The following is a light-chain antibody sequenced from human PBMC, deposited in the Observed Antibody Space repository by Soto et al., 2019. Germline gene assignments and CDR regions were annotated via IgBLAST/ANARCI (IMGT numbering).Light chain of an antibody. CDR3: GSWDSSLSAYV. V-gene: IGLV1-51*01. CDR1: SSNIGGNS. J-gene: IGLJ1*01. Sequence: QSLLTQPPSVSAAPGQKVTISCSGSSSNIGGNSVSWYQQLPGTAPKLLIYDDNKRPSGITDRFSGSKSGTSATLGITGFQTGDEADYYCGSWDSSLSAYVFGTGTKVTVL. CDR2: DDN.